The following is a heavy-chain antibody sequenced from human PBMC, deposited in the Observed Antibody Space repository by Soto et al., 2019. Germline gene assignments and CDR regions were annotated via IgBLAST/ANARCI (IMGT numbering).Heavy chain of an antibody. D-gene: IGHD5-18*01. CDR3: ARIRYVATAMAYYYYGMDV. CDR1: GGTFSSYA. J-gene: IGHJ6*02. CDR2: IIPILGTA. Sequence: QVQLVQSGAEVKKPGSSVKVSCKASGGTFSSYAISWVRQAPGQGLEWMGGIIPILGTANYARKFQGRVTITADESTSTAYMALSSLRSEDTAVYYGARIRYVATAMAYYYYGMDVWGQGTTVTVSS. V-gene: IGHV1-69*12.